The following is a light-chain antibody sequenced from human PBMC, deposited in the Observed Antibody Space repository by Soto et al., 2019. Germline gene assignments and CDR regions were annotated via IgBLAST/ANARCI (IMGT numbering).Light chain of an antibody. CDR2: GAS. J-gene: IGKJ1*01. CDR3: QQYDIWPPT. Sequence: EIVMTQSPDILSVSPGERATLSCRASQSVSSNLAWLHQKPGQTPRLLFNGASTRATGIPARFTGSGSGTEFILTISSLQSKDFAVYYCQQYDIWPPTFGQGTKVDIK. V-gene: IGKV3-15*01. CDR1: QSVSSN.